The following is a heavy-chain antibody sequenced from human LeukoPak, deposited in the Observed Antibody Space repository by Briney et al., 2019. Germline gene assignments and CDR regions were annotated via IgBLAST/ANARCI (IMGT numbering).Heavy chain of an antibody. CDR3: AKDRDCSSTSCYVPFDS. Sequence: GESLRLSCAASGFTFTTYDMTWVRQAPGKGLEWVSGISGSGRTTNYADSVKGRFTISRDNSKNTLFLQMNNLRAEDTAVYYCAKDRDCSSTSCYVPFDSWGQGTLVTVSS. J-gene: IGHJ4*02. CDR1: GFTFTTYD. V-gene: IGHV3-23*01. D-gene: IGHD2-2*01. CDR2: ISGSGRTT.